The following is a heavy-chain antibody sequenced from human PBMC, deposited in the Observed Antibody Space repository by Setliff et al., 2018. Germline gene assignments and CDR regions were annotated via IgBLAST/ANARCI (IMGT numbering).Heavy chain of an antibody. D-gene: IGHD2-15*01. V-gene: IGHV4-4*08. Sequence: SETLSLTCTVSGASISSYYWSWIRQPPGKGLEWIGYIYTSGGTNYNPSLKSRVTMSVDTSRNQLSLKLTSVTAADTAVYYCASAAAGYCSGRSCYAKLYFDYWGQGTLVTVSS. CDR2: IYTSGGT. J-gene: IGHJ4*02. CDR1: GASISSYY. CDR3: ASAAAGYCSGRSCYAKLYFDY.